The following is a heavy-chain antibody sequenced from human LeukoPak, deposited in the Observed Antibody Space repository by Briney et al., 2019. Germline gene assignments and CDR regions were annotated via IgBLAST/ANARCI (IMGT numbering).Heavy chain of an antibody. V-gene: IGHV3-7*01. J-gene: IGHJ3*02. CDR3: ARESRGGDAFDI. Sequence: GGSLRLSCAASGFTLSSNWMSWVRQAPGRGLECVANIKQDGSDKYYADSVKGRFTISRDNAKNSLYLQMSSLRAGDTALYYCARESRGGDAFDIWGQGTMVTVSS. CDR1: GFTLSSNW. D-gene: IGHD3-10*01. CDR2: IKQDGSDK.